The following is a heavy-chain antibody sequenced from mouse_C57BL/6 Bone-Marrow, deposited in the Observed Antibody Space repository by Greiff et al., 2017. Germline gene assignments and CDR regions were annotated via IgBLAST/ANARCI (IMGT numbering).Heavy chain of an antibody. J-gene: IGHJ3*01. CDR1: GYTFTSYW. D-gene: IGHD1-1*01. Sequence: DVKLQESGTVLARPGASVKMSCKTSGYTFTSYWMHWVKQRPGQGLEWIGAIYPGNSDTSYNQKFKGKAKLTAVTSASTAYMELSSLTNEDSAVYYFTRENYGSSWFAYWGQGTLVTVSA. V-gene: IGHV1-5*01. CDR3: TRENYGSSWFAY. CDR2: IYPGNSDT.